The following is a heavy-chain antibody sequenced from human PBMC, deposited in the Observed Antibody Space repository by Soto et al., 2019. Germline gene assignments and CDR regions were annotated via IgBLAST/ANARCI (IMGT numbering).Heavy chain of an antibody. V-gene: IGHV1-18*01. D-gene: IGHD5-12*01. Sequence: ASVKVSCKASGYTFTSYGISWVRQAPGQGLEWMGWISAYNGNTNYAQKLQGRVTMTTDTSTSTAYMELSSLRSEDTAVYYCARTPQGYSGYVYFDYWGQGTLVTVSS. J-gene: IGHJ4*02. CDR1: GYTFTSYG. CDR3: ARTPQGYSGYVYFDY. CDR2: ISAYNGNT.